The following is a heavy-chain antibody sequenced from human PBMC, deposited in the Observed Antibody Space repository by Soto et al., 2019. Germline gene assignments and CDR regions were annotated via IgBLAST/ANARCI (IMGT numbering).Heavy chain of an antibody. CDR2: LYSGGTT. V-gene: IGHV3-66*01. CDR3: AREQTDAFDI. Sequence: EVQLVESGGGLVQPGGSLRLSCAASGFTVSNYYMTWVRQAPGKGLEWVSVLYSGGTTNYADSVKGRFTISRDNSKNTVYLQMSSLRADDTAIYYCAREQTDAFDIWGQGTTVTVSS. CDR1: GFTVSNYY. J-gene: IGHJ3*02.